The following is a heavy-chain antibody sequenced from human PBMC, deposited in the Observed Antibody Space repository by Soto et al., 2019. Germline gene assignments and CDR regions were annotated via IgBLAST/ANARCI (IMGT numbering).Heavy chain of an antibody. CDR3: TTYHGDYNFDH. Sequence: QVQLVQSGAAVKKPGASVKVSCKVSGYTLNEVAMHWVRQAPGKGLEWLGGFDPDEAETIYAQHFQGRVAMTEATSTDTVYMELSSLRSEDTALYFCTTYHGDYNFDHCGQGTLVTVSS. CDR2: FDPDEAET. CDR1: GYTLNEVA. J-gene: IGHJ5*02. D-gene: IGHD4-17*01. V-gene: IGHV1-24*01.